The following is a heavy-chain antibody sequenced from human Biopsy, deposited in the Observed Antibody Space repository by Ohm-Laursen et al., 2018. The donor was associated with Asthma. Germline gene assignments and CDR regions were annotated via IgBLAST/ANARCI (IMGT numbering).Heavy chain of an antibody. CDR1: GYTFNSAG. J-gene: IGHJ6*02. CDR2: ISVYNGNT. Sequence: GASVKVSCKTFGYTFNSAGITWVRQAPGQGLEWMGWISVYNGNTKVAQKLQDRVTMITDTSTSTAYMELRSLRSDDTAVYFCARAVDYSYYYGIDVWGQGTTVTVS. D-gene: IGHD4-23*01. V-gene: IGHV1-18*01. CDR3: ARAVDYSYYYGIDV.